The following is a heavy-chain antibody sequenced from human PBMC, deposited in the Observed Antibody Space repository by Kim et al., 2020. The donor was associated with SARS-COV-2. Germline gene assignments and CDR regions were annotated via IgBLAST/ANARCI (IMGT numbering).Heavy chain of an antibody. J-gene: IGHJ4*02. V-gene: IGHV4-4*07. Sequence: STPSFERRVTLSADSSRNHFSLKLASVTAADTAVYYCATAGYTYGLNYFDYWGQGILVTVSS. CDR3: ATAGYTYGLNYFDY. D-gene: IGHD5-18*01.